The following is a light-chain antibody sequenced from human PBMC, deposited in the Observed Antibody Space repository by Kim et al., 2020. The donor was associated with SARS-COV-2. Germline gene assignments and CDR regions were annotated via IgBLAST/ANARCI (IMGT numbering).Light chain of an antibody. CDR1: NIGDKS. V-gene: IGLV3-21*01. CDR2: YDS. Sequence: VAPGQTATVNGGGDNIGDKSVYWYQQKPGQAPVLVIYYDSDRPSGIPERFSGSNSGNTAALTISGVEAGDEGDFYCQVWDSSSVVFGGGTQLTVL. J-gene: IGLJ2*01. CDR3: QVWDSSSVV.